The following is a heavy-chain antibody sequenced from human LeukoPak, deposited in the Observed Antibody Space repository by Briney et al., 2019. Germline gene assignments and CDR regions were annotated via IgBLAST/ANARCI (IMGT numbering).Heavy chain of an antibody. V-gene: IGHV4-39*01. CDR1: GFTFSSYE. CDR3: ARLVVSNWYHEVLLGRDY. CDR2: FYYSGST. D-gene: IGHD6-13*01. J-gene: IGHJ4*02. Sequence: LRLSCAASGFTFSSYEMNWVRQPPGKGLEWLGSFYYSGSTYYKPSLKSRVTISVDTSKNQFSLKLSSVTAADTAVYYCARLVVSNWYHEVLLGRDYWGQGTLVTVSS.